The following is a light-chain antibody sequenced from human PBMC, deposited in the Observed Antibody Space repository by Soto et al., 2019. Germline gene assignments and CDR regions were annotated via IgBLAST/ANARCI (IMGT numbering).Light chain of an antibody. J-gene: IGKJ1*01. Sequence: ILLTQTPATLSLSPGKRATLSCMANQNISNYLIWYQQKPGQAPRLLIYDVSNRATGIPARFSGSGSGTDFTLTISSLEPEDFAVYYCQQRSNWPRTFGQGTKVDIK. V-gene: IGKV3-11*01. CDR1: QNISNY. CDR3: QQRSNWPRT. CDR2: DVS.